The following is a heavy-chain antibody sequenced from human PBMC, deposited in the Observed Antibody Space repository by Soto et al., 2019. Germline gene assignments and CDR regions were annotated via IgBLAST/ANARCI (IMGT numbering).Heavy chain of an antibody. V-gene: IGHV4-59*08. J-gene: IGHJ3*02. CDR2: IYYSGST. Sequence: KPSEPLSLTCTASGGDIRCSFWSWIRQPPGKGLEWIGYIYYSGSTNYNPSLKSRVTISVDTSKNQFSLKLGSATAADTAVYYCARRYGGAFDIWGQGTMVT. CDR1: GGDIRCSF. D-gene: IGHD3-10*01. CDR3: ARRYGGAFDI.